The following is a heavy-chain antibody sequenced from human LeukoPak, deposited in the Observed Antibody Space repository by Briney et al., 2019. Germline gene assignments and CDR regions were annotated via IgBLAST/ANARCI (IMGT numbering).Heavy chain of an antibody. CDR3: AGIAVALDY. J-gene: IGHJ4*02. D-gene: IGHD6-19*01. CDR2: IYYSGST. CDR1: GGSISSYY. V-gene: IGHV4-59*08. Sequence: SETLSLTCTVSGGSISSYYWSWIRQPPGKGLEWIGYIYYSGSTNYNPSLKSRVTISVDTSKNQFSLKLSSVTAADTAVYYCAGIAVALDYWGQGTLVTVSS.